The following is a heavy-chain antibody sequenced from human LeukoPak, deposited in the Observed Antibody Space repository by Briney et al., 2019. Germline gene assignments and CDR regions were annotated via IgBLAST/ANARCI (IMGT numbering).Heavy chain of an antibody. CDR3: AKGLLVVVITTSFDY. V-gene: IGHV3-30*18. CDR1: GFTFSSYG. D-gene: IGHD3-22*01. CDR2: ISYDGSNK. J-gene: IGHJ4*02. Sequence: GRSLRLSCAASGFTFSSYGMHWARQAPGKGLEWGAVISYDGSNKYYADSVKGRFTISRDNSKNTLYLQMNSLRAEDTAVYYCAKGLLVVVITTSFDYWGQGTLVTVSS.